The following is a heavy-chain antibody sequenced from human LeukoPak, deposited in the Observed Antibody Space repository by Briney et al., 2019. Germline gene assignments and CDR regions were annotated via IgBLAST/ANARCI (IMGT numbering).Heavy chain of an antibody. J-gene: IGHJ6*02. CDR1: GFTFSSYG. D-gene: IGHD1-26*01. CDR3: ARDRVGATTPYYYYYGMDV. V-gene: IGHV3-33*01. Sequence: GGSLRLSCAASGFTFSSYGMHWVRQAPGKGLEWVAVIWYDGSNKYYADSVKRRFTISRDNSKNTLYLQMNSLRAEDTAVYYCARDRVGATTPYYYYYGMDVWGQGTTVTVSS. CDR2: IWYDGSNK.